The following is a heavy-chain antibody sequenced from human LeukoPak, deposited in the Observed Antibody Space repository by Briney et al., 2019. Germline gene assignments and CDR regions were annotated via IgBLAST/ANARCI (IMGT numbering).Heavy chain of an antibody. CDR1: GFTFDDYA. J-gene: IGHJ4*02. V-gene: IGHV3-9*03. CDR2: ISWNSGSI. Sequence: QSGGPLRLSCAASGFTFDDYAMHWVRQAPGKGLEWVSGISWNSGSIGYADSVKGRFTISRDNAKNSLYLQMNSLRAEDMALYYCAKDSSPFWSGYTGGFDYWGQGTLVTVSS. D-gene: IGHD3-3*01. CDR3: AKDSSPFWSGYTGGFDY.